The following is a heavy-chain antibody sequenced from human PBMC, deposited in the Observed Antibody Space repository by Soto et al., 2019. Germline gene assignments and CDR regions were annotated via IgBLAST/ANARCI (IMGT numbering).Heavy chain of an antibody. CDR2: IYPGDSDT. CDR1: GYSFTSYW. CDR3: ARRPDEGFGDKSAFDI. J-gene: IGHJ3*02. V-gene: IGHV5-51*01. D-gene: IGHD3-10*01. Sequence: GESLKISCKGSGYSFTSYWIGWVRQMPGKGLEWMGIIYPGDSDTRYSPSFQGQVTISADKSISTAYLQWSSLKASDTAMYYCARRPDEGFGDKSAFDIWGQGSMVTVSS.